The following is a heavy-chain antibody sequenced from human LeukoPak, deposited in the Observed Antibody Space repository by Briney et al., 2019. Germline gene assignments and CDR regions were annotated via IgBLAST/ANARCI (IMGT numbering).Heavy chain of an antibody. D-gene: IGHD3-22*01. Sequence: TSETLSLTCAVYGGSFSGYYWSWIRQPPGKGLERIGEINHSGGTNYNPSLKSRVTISVDTSKNQFSLKLSSVTAADTAVYYCASAMIGVPDDAFDIWGQGTMVTVSS. CDR2: INHSGGT. J-gene: IGHJ3*02. CDR1: GGSFSGYY. V-gene: IGHV4-34*01. CDR3: ASAMIGVPDDAFDI.